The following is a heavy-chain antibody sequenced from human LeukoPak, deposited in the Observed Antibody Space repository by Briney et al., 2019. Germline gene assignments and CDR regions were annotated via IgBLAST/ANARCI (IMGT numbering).Heavy chain of an antibody. V-gene: IGHV4-39*01. CDR2: IYYSGTT. CDR3: ASLGGYCGGDCYSRPFDY. D-gene: IGHD2-21*01. J-gene: IGHJ4*02. CDR1: GGSISSSSYY. Sequence: PSETLSLTYTVSGGSISSSSYYWGWIRQPPGKGREWIGSIYYSGTTHYNPSLKSRVTISVDTSKNQFSLKLSSVTAADTAVYYCASLGGYCGGDCYSRPFDYWGQGTLVTVSS.